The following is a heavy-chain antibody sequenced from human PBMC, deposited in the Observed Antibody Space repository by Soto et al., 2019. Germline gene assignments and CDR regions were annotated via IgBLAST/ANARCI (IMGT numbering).Heavy chain of an antibody. V-gene: IGHV3-74*03. CDR2: INSDGSST. Sequence: EVQLVESGGGLVQPGGSLRLSCAASGFTFSSYWMHWVRQVPGKGLVWVSRINSDGSSTTYADSVKGRFTISRDNAKNTLYLQMNSLRAEATAVYYCARLETCSSTSCYSGFDYWGQGTLVTVSS. D-gene: IGHD2-2*01. CDR1: GFTFSSYW. CDR3: ARLETCSSTSCYSGFDY. J-gene: IGHJ4*02.